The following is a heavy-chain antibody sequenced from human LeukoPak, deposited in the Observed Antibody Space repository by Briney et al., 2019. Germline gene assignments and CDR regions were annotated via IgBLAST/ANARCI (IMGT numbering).Heavy chain of an antibody. CDR1: GGSISSYY. D-gene: IGHD2-2*02. V-gene: IGHV4-59*01. CDR3: ARALYCSSTSCYTEHNWFDP. Sequence: TETLSLTCTVSGGSISSYYWSWIRQPPGKGLEWIGYIYYSGSTNYNPSLKSRVTISVDTSKNQFSLKLSSVTAADTAWYYCARALYCSSTSCYTEHNWFDPRGQGTLVTVSS. CDR2: IYYSGST. J-gene: IGHJ5*02.